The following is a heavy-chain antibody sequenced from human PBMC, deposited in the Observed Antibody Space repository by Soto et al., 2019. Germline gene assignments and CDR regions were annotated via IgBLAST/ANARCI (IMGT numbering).Heavy chain of an antibody. D-gene: IGHD6-6*01. CDR3: ASQNPEYSSSSDY. Sequence: PGGSLRLSCAASGFTFSTYAMNWVRQAPGKGLEWVSSISDRGGNTYYADSVKGRFTISRDNSKNTLYLQMNSLRADDTAVYYCASQNPEYSSSSDYWGQGTLVTVSS. V-gene: IGHV3-23*01. J-gene: IGHJ4*02. CDR2: ISDRGGNT. CDR1: GFTFSTYA.